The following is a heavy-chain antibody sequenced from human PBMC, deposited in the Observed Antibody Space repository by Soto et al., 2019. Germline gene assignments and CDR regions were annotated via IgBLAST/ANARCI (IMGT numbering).Heavy chain of an antibody. J-gene: IGHJ5*02. CDR3: ARDVGYCSGGSCYSSFWFDP. Sequence: ASVKVSCKASGYTFTGYYMHWVRQAPGQGLEWMGWINPNSGGTNYAQRFQGWVTMTRDTSISTAYMELSRLRSDDTAVYYCARDVGYCSGGSCYSSFWFDPWGQGTLVTVSS. CDR2: INPNSGGT. V-gene: IGHV1-2*04. D-gene: IGHD2-15*01. CDR1: GYTFTGYY.